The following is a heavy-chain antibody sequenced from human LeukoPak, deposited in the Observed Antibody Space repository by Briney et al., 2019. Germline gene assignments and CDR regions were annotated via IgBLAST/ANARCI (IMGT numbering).Heavy chain of an antibody. V-gene: IGHV4-59*01. Sequence: SETLSLTCTVSGGSISSYYWSWIRQPPGKGLEWIGYTYYSGSTNYNPSLKSRVTISVDTSKNQFSLKLSSVTAADTAVYYCARFGSWDFYYYYMDVWGKGTTVTVSS. J-gene: IGHJ6*03. D-gene: IGHD6-13*01. CDR2: TYYSGST. CDR1: GGSISSYY. CDR3: ARFGSWDFYYYYMDV.